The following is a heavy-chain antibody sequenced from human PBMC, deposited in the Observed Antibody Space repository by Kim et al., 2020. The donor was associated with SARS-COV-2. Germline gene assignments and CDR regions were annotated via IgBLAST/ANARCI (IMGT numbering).Heavy chain of an antibody. CDR1: GFTFSSYG. CDR3: AKDVGGYSYGYIFDP. Sequence: GGSLRLSYAASGFTFSSYGMHWVRQAPGKGLEWVAVISYDGSNKYYADSVKGRFTISRDNSKNTLYLQMNSLRAEDTAVYYCAKDVGGYSYGYIFDPWGQGTLVTVSS. CDR2: ISYDGSNK. V-gene: IGHV3-30*18. J-gene: IGHJ5*02. D-gene: IGHD5-18*01.